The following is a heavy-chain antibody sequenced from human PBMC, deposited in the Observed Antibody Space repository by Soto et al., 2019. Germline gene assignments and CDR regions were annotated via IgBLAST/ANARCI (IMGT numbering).Heavy chain of an antibody. CDR2: IIPIFGTA. Sequence: ASVKVSCKASGGTFSSYAISWVRQAPGQGLEWMGGIIPIFGTANYAQKLQGRVTITADKSTSTAYMELSSLRSEDTAVYYCARNSGSYSLYWYFDLWGRGTLVTVS. D-gene: IGHD1-26*01. CDR1: GGTFSSYA. J-gene: IGHJ2*01. V-gene: IGHV1-69*06. CDR3: ARNSGSYSLYWYFDL.